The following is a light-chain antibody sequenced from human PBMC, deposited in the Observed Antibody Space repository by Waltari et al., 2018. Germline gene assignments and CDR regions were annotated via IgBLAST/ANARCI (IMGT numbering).Light chain of an antibody. Sequence: EVVLTQSPATLSLSPGERATLSCRASQNVINFLAWYQQKAGRAPRLLIYDASQRATGIPARFSGSGSGTDFTFTISSLEPEDFALYYCQQHRNWPITFGQGTRLEIK. CDR2: DAS. CDR1: QNVINF. J-gene: IGKJ5*01. V-gene: IGKV3-11*01. CDR3: QQHRNWPIT.